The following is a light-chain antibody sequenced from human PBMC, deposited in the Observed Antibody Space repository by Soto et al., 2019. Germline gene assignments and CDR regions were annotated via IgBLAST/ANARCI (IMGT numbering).Light chain of an antibody. CDR1: QSVSSNY. CDR3: QQYGNSPRYS. CDR2: ATS. V-gene: IGKV3-20*01. Sequence: EIVLTQSPGTLSLSPGERVTLSCRASQSVSSNYLAWYQQKPGQAPRLLIYATSSRATGIPDRFSGSGSGTDFTLTIIRLEPEDLAVYYCQQYGNSPRYSFGQGTRLEIK. J-gene: IGKJ2*03.